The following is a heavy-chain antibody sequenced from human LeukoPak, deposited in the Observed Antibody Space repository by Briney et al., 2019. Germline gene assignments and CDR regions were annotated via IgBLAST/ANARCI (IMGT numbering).Heavy chain of an antibody. V-gene: IGHV3-74*01. CDR3: ARSSRGDAINFDY. CDR1: GFTFSSYW. Sequence: GGSLRLSCAASGFTFSSYWMHWVRQAPGKGLVWVSRLNSDGSSTSYTDSVKGRFTISRDNAKNTLYLQMNSLRAEDTAVYYCARSSRGDAINFDYWGQGTLVTVSS. J-gene: IGHJ4*02. CDR2: LNSDGSST. D-gene: IGHD2-21*02.